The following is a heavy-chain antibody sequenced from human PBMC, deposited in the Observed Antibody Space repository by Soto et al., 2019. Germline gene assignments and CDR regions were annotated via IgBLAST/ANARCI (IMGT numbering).Heavy chain of an antibody. CDR3: ATMERLFDY. V-gene: IGHV3-30*03. D-gene: IGHD3-3*01. J-gene: IGHJ4*02. Sequence: QLQLVESGGGVVQPGRSLRLSCAASGFTFSDYGMHWVRQAPGTGLEWVAVISYDGSDKYYAESVKGRFTISRDNSKNRLYLHMNSLRAEDTAVYYCATMERLFDYWGQGTLVTVSS. CDR1: GFTFSDYG. CDR2: ISYDGSDK.